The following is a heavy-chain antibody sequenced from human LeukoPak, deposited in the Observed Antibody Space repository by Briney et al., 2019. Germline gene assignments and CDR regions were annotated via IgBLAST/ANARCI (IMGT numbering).Heavy chain of an antibody. J-gene: IGHJ4*02. CDR2: ISYDGSNK. V-gene: IGHV3-30*18. CDR3: ANPGEGYCTNGVCYTTDY. D-gene: IGHD2-8*01. CDR1: GFTFSSYG. Sequence: GGSLRLSCAASGFTFSSYGMHWVHQAPGKGLEWVAVISYDGSNKYYADSVKGRFTISRDNSKNTLYLQMNSLRAEDTAVYYCANPGEGYCTNGVCYTTDYWGQGTLVTVSS.